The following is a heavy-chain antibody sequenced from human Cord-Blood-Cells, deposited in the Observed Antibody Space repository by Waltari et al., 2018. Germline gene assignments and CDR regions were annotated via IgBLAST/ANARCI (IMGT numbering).Heavy chain of an antibody. CDR1: GFTFTSSA. Sequence: QMQLVQSGPEVKKPGTSVKVSCKASGFTFTSSALQWVRQARGQRLEWIGWIVVGSGNTNYAQKFQERVTITRDMSTSTAYMELSSLRSEDTAVYYCAAPHGSGSYYYYYYYGMDVWGQGTTVTVSS. CDR3: AAPHGSGSYYYYYYYGMDV. D-gene: IGHD3-10*01. CDR2: IVVGSGNT. J-gene: IGHJ6*02. V-gene: IGHV1-58*01.